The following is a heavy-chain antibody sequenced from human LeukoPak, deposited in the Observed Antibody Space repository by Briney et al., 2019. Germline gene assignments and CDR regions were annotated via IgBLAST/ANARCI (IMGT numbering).Heavy chain of an antibody. V-gene: IGHV3-30-3*01. CDR2: ISYGGSDK. J-gene: IGHJ6*02. CDR3: AVWNYHYGMDV. Sequence: PGGSLRLSCAASGFTFSSYAMNWVRQAPGKGLEWVAVISYGGSDKYYADYVKGRFTISRDSSKDTLYLQMNSLRAEDTAVYYCAVWNYHYGMDVWGQGTTVTVSS. D-gene: IGHD1-7*01. CDR1: GFTFSSYA.